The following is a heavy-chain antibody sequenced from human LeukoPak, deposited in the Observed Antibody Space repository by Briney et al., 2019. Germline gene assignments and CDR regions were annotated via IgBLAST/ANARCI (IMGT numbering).Heavy chain of an antibody. Sequence: PGGSLRLSCAASGFSFSAFAMHWVRQAPGKGLDWVAAIAHDGTNPYYADSVKGRFTISRDNSKNTLYLQMNSLRPEDTAAYYCARDLGEWELTLDHWGQGTLVTVST. J-gene: IGHJ4*02. CDR2: IAHDGTNP. D-gene: IGHD3-16*01. CDR3: ARDLGEWELTLDH. V-gene: IGHV3-30-3*01. CDR1: GFSFSAFA.